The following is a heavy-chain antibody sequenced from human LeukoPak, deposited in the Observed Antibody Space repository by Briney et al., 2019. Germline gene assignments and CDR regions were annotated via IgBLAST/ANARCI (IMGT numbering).Heavy chain of an antibody. Sequence: PGGSLRLSCAASGSTVSSNYMSWVRQAPGKGLEWVSVIYSGSSSTYYTDSVKGRFTISRHNSKNTLYLQMNSLRAEDTAVYYCARVGSGWYDFDHWGQGTLVTVSS. V-gene: IGHV3-53*04. CDR2: IYSGSSST. CDR1: GSTVSSNY. J-gene: IGHJ4*02. D-gene: IGHD6-19*01. CDR3: ARVGSGWYDFDH.